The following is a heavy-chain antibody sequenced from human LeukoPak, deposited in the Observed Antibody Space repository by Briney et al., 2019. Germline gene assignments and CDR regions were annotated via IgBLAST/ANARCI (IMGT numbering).Heavy chain of an antibody. CDR1: GTSINRGTHY. V-gene: IGHV4-61*02. CDR3: ARDRSYYSDTGADY. J-gene: IGHJ4*02. Sequence: SETLSLTGSVSGTSINRGTHYWSWVRQAAGKGLEWIGRVYATGNTNYNPSLWSRLSISIDTSRNQFSLRLGSVTAADTAIYYCARDRSYYSDTGADYWGQGKMVIVSS. D-gene: IGHD2-8*02. CDR2: VYATGNT.